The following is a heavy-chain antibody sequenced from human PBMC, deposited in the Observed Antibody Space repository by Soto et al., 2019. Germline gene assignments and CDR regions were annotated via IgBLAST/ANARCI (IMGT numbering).Heavy chain of an antibody. CDR3: ARQSRGLAVAGLDS. V-gene: IGHV4-59*08. D-gene: IGHD6-19*01. J-gene: IGHJ4*02. CDR1: GGSINNYY. Sequence: SETLSLTCTVSGGSINNYYWSWVRQPPGKGLEWIGYIYYSGSTDYNPSPKSRVTMSVDTSKNQVSLKLSSVTAGDTAVFYCARQSRGLAVAGLDSWGQGTLVTVSS. CDR2: IYYSGST.